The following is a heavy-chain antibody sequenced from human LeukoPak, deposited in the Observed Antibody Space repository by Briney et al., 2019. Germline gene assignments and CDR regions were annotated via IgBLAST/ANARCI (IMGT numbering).Heavy chain of an antibody. D-gene: IGHD3-22*01. V-gene: IGHV1-18*01. CDR1: GYTFTSYG. Sequence: ASVKVSCKASGYTFTSYGISWVRQAPGQGLEWMGWISAYNGNTNYAQKLQGRVTMTTDTSTSTAYMELRSLRSDDTAVYYCASAYYYDSSGYSDFQHWGQGTLVTVSS. J-gene: IGHJ1*01. CDR2: ISAYNGNT. CDR3: ASAYYYDSSGYSDFQH.